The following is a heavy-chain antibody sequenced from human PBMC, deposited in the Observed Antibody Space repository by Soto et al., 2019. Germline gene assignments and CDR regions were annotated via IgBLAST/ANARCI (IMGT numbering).Heavy chain of an antibody. D-gene: IGHD2-15*01. J-gene: IGHJ4*02. Sequence: PGGSLRLSCAASGFTFSSYAMHWVRQAPGKGLEWVAVISYDGSNKYYADSVKGRFTISRDNSKNTLYLQMNSLRAEDTAVYYCARGHCSGGSCYWRSFDYWGQGTLVTVSS. CDR3: ARGHCSGGSCYWRSFDY. V-gene: IGHV3-30-3*01. CDR1: GFTFSSYA. CDR2: ISYDGSNK.